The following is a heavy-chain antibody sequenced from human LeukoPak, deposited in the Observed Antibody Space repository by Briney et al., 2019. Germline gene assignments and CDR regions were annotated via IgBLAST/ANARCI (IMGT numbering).Heavy chain of an antibody. CDR3: ARDLYYGSGSYHNFDY. D-gene: IGHD3-10*01. CDR1: GGTFSSYA. J-gene: IGHJ4*02. V-gene: IGHV1-69*13. Sequence: SVKVSCKASGGTFSSYAISWVRQAPGQGLEWMGGIIPIFGTANYAQKFQGRVTITADESTSTAYMELSSLRSEDTAVYYCARDLYYGSGSYHNFDYWGQGTLVTVSS. CDR2: IIPIFGTA.